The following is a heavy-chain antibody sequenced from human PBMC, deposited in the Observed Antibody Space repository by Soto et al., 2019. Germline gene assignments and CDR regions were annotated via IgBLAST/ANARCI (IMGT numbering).Heavy chain of an antibody. CDR2: IYEVGST. CDR1: SDPTSTHN. D-gene: IGHD3-10*01. J-gene: IGHJ6*02. CDR3: VRQGIGPLHGLVDG. Sequence: QVQLQESGPGMVKPSETLSLTCTVSSDPTSTHNWGWIRQTPGKGLEWIGYIYEVGSTSYNPSLHSRVTISLDRSTKQLSLKLRSATAADTAMYHCVRQGIGPLHGLVDGWGRGTTVTVSS. V-gene: IGHV4-59*08.